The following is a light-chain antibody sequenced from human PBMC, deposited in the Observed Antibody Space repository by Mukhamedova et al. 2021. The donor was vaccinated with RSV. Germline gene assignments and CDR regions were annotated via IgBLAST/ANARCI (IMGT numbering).Light chain of an antibody. J-gene: IGKJ2*01. Sequence: SQSVGIYISWYQQKPGKAPRLLICEASSLQGGIPSRFSGSGYGAHFTLTISSLQPEDAASYYCQQTFSIPYTFGQGTKLEI. V-gene: IGKV1-39*01. CDR2: EAS. CDR1: QSVGIY. CDR3: QQTFSIPYT.